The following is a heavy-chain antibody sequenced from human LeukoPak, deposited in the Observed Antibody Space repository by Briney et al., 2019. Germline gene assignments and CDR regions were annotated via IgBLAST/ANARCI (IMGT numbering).Heavy chain of an antibody. CDR1: GGSISSGDYY. CDR3: AREEGAIQLGYFDL. V-gene: IGHV4-30-4*08. D-gene: IGHD2-21*01. Sequence: SETLSLTCTVYGGSISSGDYYWSWIRQPPGKGLEWIGYIYYSGSTYYNPSLKSRVTISVDTSKNQFSPKLSSVTAADTAVYYCAREEGAIQLGYFDLWGRGTLVTVSS. J-gene: IGHJ2*01. CDR2: IYYSGST.